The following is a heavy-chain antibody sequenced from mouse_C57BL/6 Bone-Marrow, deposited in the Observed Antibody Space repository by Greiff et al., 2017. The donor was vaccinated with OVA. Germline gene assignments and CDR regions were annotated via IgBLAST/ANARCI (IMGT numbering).Heavy chain of an antibody. V-gene: IGHV1-54*01. D-gene: IGHD1-1*01. CDR3: ARKGYYGSSLYAMDY. J-gene: IGHJ4*01. CDR1: GYAFTNYL. CDR2: INPGSGGT. Sequence: QVQLQQSGAELVRPGTSVKVSCKASGYAFTNYLIEWVKQRPGQGLEWIGVINPGSGGTNYNEKFKGKATLTADKSSSTAYMQRSSLTSEDSAVYFCARKGYYGSSLYAMDYWGQGTSVTVSS.